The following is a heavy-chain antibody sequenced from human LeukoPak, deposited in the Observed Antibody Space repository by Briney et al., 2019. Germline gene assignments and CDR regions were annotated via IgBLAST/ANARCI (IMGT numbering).Heavy chain of an antibody. Sequence: GGSLRLSCAASGFTFSRYSMNWVRQAPGKGLEWVSYISSSSSAIYYADSVKGRFTISRDNAKNSLYLQMNSLRAEDTAVYYCARVPCTSASCLNWFDPWGQGTLVTVSS. J-gene: IGHJ5*02. CDR2: ISSSSSAI. D-gene: IGHD2-2*01. V-gene: IGHV3-48*01. CDR3: ARVPCTSASCLNWFDP. CDR1: GFTFSRYS.